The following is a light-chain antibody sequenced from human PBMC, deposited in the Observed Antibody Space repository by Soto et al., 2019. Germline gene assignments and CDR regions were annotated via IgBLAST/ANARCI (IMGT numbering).Light chain of an antibody. Sequence: TQSPAALSMSTGEKATLSCRASQSVSSYLAWYQQKPGQAPRLLIYDASTRATGIPARFSGSGSGTEFTLTISSLQSEDFAVYYCQQYGSSGTFGQGTKVDIK. V-gene: IGKV3-15*01. CDR1: QSVSSY. CDR3: QQYGSSGT. J-gene: IGKJ1*01. CDR2: DAS.